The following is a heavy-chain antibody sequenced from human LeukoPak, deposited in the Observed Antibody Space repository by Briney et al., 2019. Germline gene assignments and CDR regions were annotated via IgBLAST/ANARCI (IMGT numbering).Heavy chain of an antibody. J-gene: IGHJ4*02. D-gene: IGHD2-21*02. CDR2: ISYDGSNR. CDR3: APCISRRLGADFFFDY. CDR1: GVTFSSYG. Sequence: GGSLRLSCAASGVTFSSYGMHWVRQAPGEGLEWVAVISYDGSNRYYADSVKGRFTISRDKSKNTLSLHMNSLRGEDTAVYYCAPCISRRLGADFFFDYWGQGTLVTVSS. V-gene: IGHV3-30*03.